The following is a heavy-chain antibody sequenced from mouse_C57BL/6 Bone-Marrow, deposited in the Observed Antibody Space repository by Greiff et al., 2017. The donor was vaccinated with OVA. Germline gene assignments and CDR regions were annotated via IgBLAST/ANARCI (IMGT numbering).Heavy chain of an antibody. D-gene: IGHD2-4*01. Sequence: EVQLVESGGGLVKPGGSLKLSCAASGFTFSSYAMSWVRQTPEKRLEWVATISDGGSYTYYPDNVKGRFTISRDNAKNNLYLQMSHLKSEDTAMYYCARDGIYYDYDGHYYAMDYWGQGTSVTVSS. J-gene: IGHJ4*01. CDR2: ISDGGSYT. CDR1: GFTFSSYA. CDR3: ARDGIYYDYDGHYYAMDY. V-gene: IGHV5-4*01.